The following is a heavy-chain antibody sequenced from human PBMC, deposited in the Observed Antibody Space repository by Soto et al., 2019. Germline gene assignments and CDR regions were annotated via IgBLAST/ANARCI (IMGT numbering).Heavy chain of an antibody. V-gene: IGHV3-23*01. CDR2: ISGSGGST. CDR3: AKGDPSYSITIFGVVEYFDY. CDR1: GFTFSSYA. J-gene: IGHJ4*02. Sequence: GGSLRLSCAASGFTFSSYAMSWVRQAPGKGLEWVSAISGSGGSTYYADSVKGRFTISRDNSKNTLYLQMNSLRAEETAVYYCAKGDPSYSITIFGVVEYFDYWGQGTLVTVSS. D-gene: IGHD3-3*01.